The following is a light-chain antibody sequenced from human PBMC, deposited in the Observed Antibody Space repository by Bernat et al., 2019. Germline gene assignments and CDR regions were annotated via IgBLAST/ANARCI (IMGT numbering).Light chain of an antibody. V-gene: IGKV3-20*01. CDR1: QSVSSSY. Sequence: EIVLTQSPGTLSLSPGERATLSCRASQSVSSSYLAWYQQKPGQPPRLLIYGASSRATGSPNRFSGSGSGTDFALTISRLGPEDFAVYYCQQSGTSPRFTFGPGTKVDIK. J-gene: IGKJ3*01. CDR3: QQSGTSPRFT. CDR2: GAS.